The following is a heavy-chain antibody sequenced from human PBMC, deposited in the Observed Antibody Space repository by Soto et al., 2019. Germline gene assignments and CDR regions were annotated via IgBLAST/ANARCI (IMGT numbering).Heavy chain of an antibody. Sequence: PSETLSLTCTVSGCSISSYYWSWIRQPPGKGLEWIGYIYYSGSTNYNPSLKSRVTISVDTSKNQFSLKLSSVTAADTAVYYCASGYSGSYYRFDYWGQGTLVTVSS. D-gene: IGHD3-10*01. CDR2: IYYSGST. CDR3: ASGYSGSYYRFDY. CDR1: GCSISSYY. V-gene: IGHV4-59*01. J-gene: IGHJ4*02.